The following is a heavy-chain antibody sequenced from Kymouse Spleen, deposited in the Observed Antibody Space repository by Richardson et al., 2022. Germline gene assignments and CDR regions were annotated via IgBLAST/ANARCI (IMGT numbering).Heavy chain of an antibody. V-gene: IGHV4-34*01. D-gene: IGHD1-26*01. CDR1: GGSFSGYY. CDR2: INHSGST. Sequence: QVQLQQWGAGLLKPSETLSLTCAVYGGSFSGYYWSWIRQPPGKGLEWIGEINHSGSTNYNPSLKSRVTISVDTSKNQFSLKLSSVTAADTAVYYCARDPGANHDYWGQGTLVTVSS. CDR3: ARDPGANHDY. J-gene: IGHJ4*02.